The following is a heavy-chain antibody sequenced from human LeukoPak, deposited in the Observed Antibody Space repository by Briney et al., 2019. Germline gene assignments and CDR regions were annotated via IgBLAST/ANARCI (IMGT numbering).Heavy chain of an antibody. CDR3: ARDEGLEYSMDV. CDR2: IYHSGST. D-gene: IGHD6-6*01. J-gene: IGHJ6*03. Sequence: PSETLSLTCTVSGGSISSSSYYWGWIRQPPGKGLEWIGYIYHSGSTYYNPSLKSRVTISVDRSKNQFSPKLSSVTAADTAVYYCARDEGLEYSMDVWGKGTTVTVSS. CDR1: GGSISSSSYY. V-gene: IGHV4-39*07.